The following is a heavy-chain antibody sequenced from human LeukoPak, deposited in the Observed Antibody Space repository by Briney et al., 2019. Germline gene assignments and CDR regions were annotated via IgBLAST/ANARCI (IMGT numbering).Heavy chain of an antibody. CDR2: IWYDGSNK. J-gene: IGHJ3*02. V-gene: IGHV3-33*01. D-gene: IGHD3-22*01. CDR1: GSTFSRHG. Sequence: GGSLGLSCAASGSTFSRHGMHWVRQGPGKGLEWVAAIWYDGSNKYYGDSVKGRFTISRDNSKNTLYLQMNSLRADDTAVYYCARGGDTSGYYPDAFDIWGQGTMVTVSS. CDR3: ARGGDTSGYYPDAFDI.